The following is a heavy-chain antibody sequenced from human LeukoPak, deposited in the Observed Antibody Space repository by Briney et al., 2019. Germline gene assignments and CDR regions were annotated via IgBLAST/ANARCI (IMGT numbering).Heavy chain of an antibody. CDR3: ATDLGGGSWYGYYFDY. J-gene: IGHJ4*02. D-gene: IGHD2-15*01. Sequence: GGSLRLSCAASGFTFSDYYMSWIRQAPGKRLEWVAVISYDGSNKYYADSVKGRFTISRDNSKNTLYLQMNSLRAEDTAVYYCATDLGGGSWYGYYFDYWGQGTLVTVSS. CDR1: GFTFSDYY. CDR2: ISYDGSNK. V-gene: IGHV3-30*03.